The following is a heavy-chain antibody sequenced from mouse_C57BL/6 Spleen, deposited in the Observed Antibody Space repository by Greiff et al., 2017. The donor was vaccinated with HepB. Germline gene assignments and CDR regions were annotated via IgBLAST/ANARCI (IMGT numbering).Heavy chain of an antibody. D-gene: IGHD2-5*01. J-gene: IGHJ4*01. CDR2: IRNKANGYTT. Sequence: EVMLVESGGGLVQPGASLRLSCAASGFTFTDYYMSWVRQPPGKAPEWLALIRNKANGYTTEYTASVKARFTISRDNSQNILYLQMNTLRAEDSATYYCVKGGVLSNYPYAMDYWGQGTSVTVSS. CDR1: GFTFTDYY. V-gene: IGHV7-4*01. CDR3: VKGGVLSNYPYAMDY.